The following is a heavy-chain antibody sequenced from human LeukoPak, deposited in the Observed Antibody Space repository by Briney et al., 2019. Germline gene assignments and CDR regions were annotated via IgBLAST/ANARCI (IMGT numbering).Heavy chain of an antibody. CDR2: ISTSSNTI. D-gene: IGHD3-22*01. Sequence: GGSLRLSCATTGFIFSDYSMSWVRQAPGKGLEWLSFISTSSNTIYYAGSVKGRFTVSRDNAKNSLCLQMNSLTGEDTAAYYCARGAAHSYGYFSDYWGQGILVIVSS. J-gene: IGHJ4*02. CDR1: GFIFSDYS. CDR3: ARGAAHSYGYFSDY. V-gene: IGHV3-48*01.